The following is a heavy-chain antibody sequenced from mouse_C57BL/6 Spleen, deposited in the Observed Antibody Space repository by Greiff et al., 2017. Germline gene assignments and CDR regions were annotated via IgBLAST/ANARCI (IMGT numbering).Heavy chain of an antibody. CDR1: GYTFTTYP. Sequence: QVQLQQSGAELVKPGASVKMSCKASGYTFTTYPIEWMKQNPGKSLEWIGNFHPYNDDTKYNEKFKGKATLTVEKSSSTVYLELSRLTSEDSAVYYCARRGYYGPWLAYWGQGTLVTVSA. CDR2: FHPYNDDT. CDR3: ARRGYYGPWLAY. D-gene: IGHD1-2*01. V-gene: IGHV1-47*01. J-gene: IGHJ3*01.